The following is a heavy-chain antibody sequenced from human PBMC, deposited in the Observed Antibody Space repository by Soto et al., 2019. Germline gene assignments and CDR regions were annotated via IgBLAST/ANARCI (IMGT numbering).Heavy chain of an antibody. CDR1: GFTFDDYA. CDR3: AKDRNNHYNTGRAFDI. Sequence: EVQLVESGGGLVQPGRSLRLSCAASGFTFDDYAMHWVRQAPGKGLEWVSGISWNSGSIGYADSVKGRFPISRDNAKNSLYLQMNRLRAEDTALYYCAKDRNNHYNTGRAFDIWGQGTMVTVSS. CDR2: ISWNSGSI. D-gene: IGHD1-1*01. V-gene: IGHV3-9*01. J-gene: IGHJ3*02.